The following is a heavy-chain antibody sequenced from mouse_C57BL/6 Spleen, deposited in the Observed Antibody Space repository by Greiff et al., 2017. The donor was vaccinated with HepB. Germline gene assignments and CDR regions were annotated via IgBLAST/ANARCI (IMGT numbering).Heavy chain of an antibody. Sequence: EVKLVESGGGLVQPGGSLSLSCAASGFTFTDYYMSWVRQPPGKALEWLGFIRNKANGYTTEYSASVKGRFTISRDNSKSILYLQMNALRAEDSATYYWARYIYYGYDAGDYYAMDYWGQGTSVTVSS. CDR2: IRNKANGYTT. CDR1: GFTFTDYY. D-gene: IGHD2-2*01. V-gene: IGHV7-3*01. J-gene: IGHJ4*01. CDR3: ARYIYYGYDAGDYYAMDY.